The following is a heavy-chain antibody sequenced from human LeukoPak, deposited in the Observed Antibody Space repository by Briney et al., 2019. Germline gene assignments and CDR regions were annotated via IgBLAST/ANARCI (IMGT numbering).Heavy chain of an antibody. CDR2: INHIGST. D-gene: IGHD5-12*01. CDR1: GVSFSGYD. J-gene: IGHJ6*02. CDR3: ARGFQSGYGPQYGMDV. V-gene: IGHV4-34*01. Sequence: SETLSLTCAVYGVSFSGYDWSWIRQPPGKGLEWIGEINHIGSTYYNPSPKTRDTISPDTSKNQFPLKLSSVTAADAAVYYGARGFQSGYGPQYGMDVWGLGTTVTVSS.